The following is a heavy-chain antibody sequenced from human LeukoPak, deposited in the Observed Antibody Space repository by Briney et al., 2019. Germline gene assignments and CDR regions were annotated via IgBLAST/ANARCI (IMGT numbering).Heavy chain of an antibody. J-gene: IGHJ4*02. D-gene: IGHD3-9*01. Sequence: PSETLSLTCAVYGGSFSGYYWSWTRQPPGKGLEWIGEINHSGSTNYNPSLKSRVTISVDTSKNQFSLKLSSVTAADTAVYYCARGHVNYDILTGYYTLRLFDYWGQGTLVTVSS. CDR3: ARGHVNYDILTGYYTLRLFDY. V-gene: IGHV4-34*01. CDR2: INHSGST. CDR1: GGSFSGYY.